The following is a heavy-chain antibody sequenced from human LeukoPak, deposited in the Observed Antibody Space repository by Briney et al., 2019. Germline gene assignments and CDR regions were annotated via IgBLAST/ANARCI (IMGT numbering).Heavy chain of an antibody. V-gene: IGHV4-34*01. D-gene: IGHD3-16*02. CDR3: ARGPFNYVWGSYRSYYFDY. CDR1: GGSFSGYY. Sequence: SETLSLTCAVYGGSFSGYYWSWIRQPPGKGLEGIGEINHSGSTNYNPSLKSRGTISVDTSKNQFSLKLSSVTAADTAVYYCARGPFNYVWGSYRSYYFDYWGQGTLVTVSS. CDR2: INHSGST. J-gene: IGHJ4*02.